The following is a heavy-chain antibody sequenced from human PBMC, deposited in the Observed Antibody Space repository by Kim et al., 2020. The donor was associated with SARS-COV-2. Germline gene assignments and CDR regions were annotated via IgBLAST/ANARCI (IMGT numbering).Heavy chain of an antibody. J-gene: IGHJ6*02. Sequence: GGSLRLSCAASEFTFSSFWMSWVRQAPGKGLEWVANINEDGSDKYYVDSVKGRFTISRDNAKNSLYLQMNSLRAEDTAVYYCARDVGSITVTDTSVYYYGMDVWGQGTTVTVSS. CDR2: INEDGSDK. CDR1: EFTFSSFW. D-gene: IGHD6-19*01. CDR3: ARDVGSITVTDTSVYYYGMDV. V-gene: IGHV3-7*01.